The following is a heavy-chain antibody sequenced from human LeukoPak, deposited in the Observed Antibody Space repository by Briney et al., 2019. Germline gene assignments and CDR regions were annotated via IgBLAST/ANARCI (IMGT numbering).Heavy chain of an antibody. Sequence: GGSLRLSCAASGFTFSSYAMHWVCQAPGKGLGWVAVISYDGSNKYYADSVKGRFTISRDNSKNTLYLQMNSLRAEDTAVYYCARDWLFDYVWGSYPPDYWGQGTLVTVSS. CDR1: GFTFSSYA. J-gene: IGHJ4*02. CDR3: ARDWLFDYVWGSYPPDY. D-gene: IGHD3-16*02. V-gene: IGHV3-30*04. CDR2: ISYDGSNK.